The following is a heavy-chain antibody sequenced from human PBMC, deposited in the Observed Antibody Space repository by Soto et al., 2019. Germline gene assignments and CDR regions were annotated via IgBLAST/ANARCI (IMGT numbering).Heavy chain of an antibody. CDR1: GFTFSSYS. CDR3: AREYYDFWSGDNPFDP. CDR2: ISSSSSTI. V-gene: IGHV3-48*02. D-gene: IGHD3-3*01. J-gene: IGHJ5*02. Sequence: GGSLGLSCAASGFTFSSYSMNWVRQAPGKGLEWVSYISSSSSTIYYADSVKGRFTISRDNAKNSLYLQMNSLRDEDTAVYYCAREYYDFWSGDNPFDPWGQGTLVTVSS.